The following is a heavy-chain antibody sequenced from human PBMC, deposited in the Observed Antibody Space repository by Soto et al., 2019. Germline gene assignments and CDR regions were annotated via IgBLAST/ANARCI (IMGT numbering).Heavy chain of an antibody. CDR1: GFSVNSNF. J-gene: IGHJ3*01. V-gene: IGHV3-53*01. CDR3: RAWLLAESFDV. CDR2: TPRTGAT. Sequence: VQLVESGGGLMQPGGSLRLSCAASGFSVNSNFMNWVRTAPGKGLEWVSFTPRTGATLYADSVKGRLIVSRDDANNAVYLLLNSLTVDDTAVYYCRAWLLAESFDVWGPGTVVTVSA. D-gene: IGHD2-21*02.